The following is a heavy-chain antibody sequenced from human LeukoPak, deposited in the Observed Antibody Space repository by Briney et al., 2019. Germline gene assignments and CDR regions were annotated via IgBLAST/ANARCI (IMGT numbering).Heavy chain of an antibody. D-gene: IGHD3-16*01. V-gene: IGHV4-34*01. Sequence: SETLSLTCAVYGGSFSGYYWSWIRQPPGKGLEWIGEINHSGSTNYNPSLKSRVTISVDTSKNQFSLKLSSVTAADTAVYYCARDRHIRAVMTLNWFDPWGQGTLVTVSS. CDR2: INHSGST. CDR1: GGSFSGYY. J-gene: IGHJ5*02. CDR3: ARDRHIRAVMTLNWFDP.